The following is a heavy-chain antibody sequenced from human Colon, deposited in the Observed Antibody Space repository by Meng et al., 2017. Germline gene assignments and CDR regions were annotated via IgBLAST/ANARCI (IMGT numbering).Heavy chain of an antibody. V-gene: IGHV3-30*13. D-gene: IGHD3-10*01. CDR3: ASHGGGA. CDR1: GFTFSTYG. Sequence: QVQLVEAGGGVVQSGRSLRLSCVGSGFTFSTYGVHWVRQAPGKGLEWVSVISYNGGHIYHADSVKGRFTISRDNSRSSVYLQMNSLRDEDTAVYYCASHGGGAWGLGTLVTVSS. J-gene: IGHJ5*02. CDR2: ISYNGGHI.